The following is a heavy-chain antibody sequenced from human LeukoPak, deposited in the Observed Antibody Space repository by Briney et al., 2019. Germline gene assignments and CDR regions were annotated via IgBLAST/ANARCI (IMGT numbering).Heavy chain of an antibody. V-gene: IGHV1-18*01. CDR2: ISAYNGNT. D-gene: IGHD2-2*01. CDR3: ARDLFGGIPAAMFDY. J-gene: IGHJ4*02. Sequence: GASVKVSCKASGYTFTSYGISWVRQAPGQGLEWMGWISAYNGNTNYAQKLQGRVTMTTDTSTSTAYMELRSLRSDDTAVYYYARDLFGGIPAAMFDYWGQGTLVTVSS. CDR1: GYTFTSYG.